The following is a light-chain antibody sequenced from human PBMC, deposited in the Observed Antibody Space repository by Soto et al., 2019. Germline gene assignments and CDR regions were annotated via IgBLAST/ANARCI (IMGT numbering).Light chain of an antibody. Sequence: DIVLTQSPLSLPVTPGEPASISCRSSQSILHSNGNIYLDWYLQKPGQTPQLLIYLGSIRAYGVPDRFSGSGSGTDFTLKITRVEAEDVGVYYCMQAIQAPRTFGLGTKV. CDR3: MQAIQAPRT. CDR1: QSILHSNGNIY. V-gene: IGKV2-28*01. J-gene: IGKJ1*01. CDR2: LGS.